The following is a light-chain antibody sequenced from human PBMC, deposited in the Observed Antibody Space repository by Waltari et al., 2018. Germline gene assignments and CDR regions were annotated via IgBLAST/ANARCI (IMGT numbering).Light chain of an antibody. CDR3: CSYAGTTTWV. Sequence: QSALTQPASVSGSPGQSINISCTGTTSDVGSYNLVSCYQQYPGKAPKLIIYEGSKRPSGVSNRFYGSKSGNTASLTISGLQAEDEADYYCCSYAGTTTWVFGGGTKLTVL. V-gene: IGLV2-23*01. CDR2: EGS. CDR1: TSDVGSYNL. J-gene: IGLJ3*02.